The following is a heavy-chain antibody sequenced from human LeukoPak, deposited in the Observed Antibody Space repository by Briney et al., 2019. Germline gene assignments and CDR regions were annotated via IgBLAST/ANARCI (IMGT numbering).Heavy chain of an antibody. CDR2: ISGAGT. CDR3: ARDPNGNYVGAFDFQR. CDR1: GFTFSNYA. J-gene: IGHJ1*01. D-gene: IGHD4-17*01. Sequence: GGSLRLSCAASGFTFSNYALTWVRQAPGRGQEWVSSISGAGTYYADSVKGRFSISRDNYKNTLYLQMSSLRAEDTAVYYCARDPNGNYVGAFDFQRWGQGTLVTVSS. V-gene: IGHV3-23*01.